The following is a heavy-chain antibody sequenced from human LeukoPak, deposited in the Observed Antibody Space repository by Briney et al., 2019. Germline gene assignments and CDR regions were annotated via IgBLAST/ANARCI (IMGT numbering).Heavy chain of an antibody. CDR2: ISSSGSTI. CDR3: ARVASEIVVVTRRP. Sequence: GGSLRLSCAASGFTFSSHWMHWVRQAPGKGLEWVSYISSSGSTIYYADSVKGRFTISRDNAKNSLYLQMNSLRAEDTAVYYCARVASEIVVVTRRPWGQGTLVTVSS. CDR1: GFTFSSHW. D-gene: IGHD3-22*01. J-gene: IGHJ4*02. V-gene: IGHV3-48*03.